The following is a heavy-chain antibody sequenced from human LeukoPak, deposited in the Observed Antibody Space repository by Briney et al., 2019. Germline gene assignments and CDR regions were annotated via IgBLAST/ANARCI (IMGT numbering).Heavy chain of an antibody. J-gene: IGHJ5*02. CDR1: GGSVSSGSYY. CDR3: ARDFSVYYGSGAPGWFDP. V-gene: IGHV4-61*01. D-gene: IGHD3-10*01. Sequence: PSETLSLTCPVSGGSVSSGSYYWSWIRQPPGKGLEWIGYIYYSGSTNYNPSLKSRVTISVDTSKNQFSLKLSSVTAADTAVYYCARDFSVYYGSGAPGWFDPWGQGTLVTVSS. CDR2: IYYSGST.